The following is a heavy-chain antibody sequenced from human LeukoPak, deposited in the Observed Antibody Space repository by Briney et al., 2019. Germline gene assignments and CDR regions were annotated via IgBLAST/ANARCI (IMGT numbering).Heavy chain of an antibody. D-gene: IGHD1/OR15-1a*01. V-gene: IGHV1-69*05. CDR1: GGTFSSYA. Sequence: ASVKVSCKDSGGTFSSYAISWVRQAPGQGLEWMGGMIPIFGTANYAQKFQGRVTITTDESTSTAYMELSSLRSEDTAVYYCARGSRGRTLDYWGQGTLVTVSS. CDR3: ARGSRGRTLDY. J-gene: IGHJ4*02. CDR2: MIPIFGTA.